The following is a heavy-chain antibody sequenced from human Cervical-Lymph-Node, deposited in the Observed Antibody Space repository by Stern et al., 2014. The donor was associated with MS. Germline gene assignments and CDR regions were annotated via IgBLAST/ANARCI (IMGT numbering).Heavy chain of an antibody. D-gene: IGHD3-10*01. CDR3: VKRGITEVRGVRLGDY. V-gene: IGHV3-30*18. J-gene: IGHJ4*02. CDR2: ISYDGSDT. Sequence: AQLVESGGGVVQPGRSLRLTCTVSGFTFSSYGMHWVRQAPGKGLEWVSVISYDGSDTYYAESVKGRFTISRDNTKNTLYLEMRRLRREDTAVYYCVKRGITEVRGVRLGDYWGPGTLVIVSS. CDR1: GFTFSSYG.